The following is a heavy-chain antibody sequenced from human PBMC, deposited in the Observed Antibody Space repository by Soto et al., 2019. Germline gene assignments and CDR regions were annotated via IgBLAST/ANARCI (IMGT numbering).Heavy chain of an antibody. CDR2: IIPIFGTA. Sequence: ASVKVSCKASGGTFSSYAISWVRQAPGQGLEWMGGIIPIFGTANYAQKFQGRVTITADESTSTAYMELSSLRSEDTAVYYCARGFGRYLGYCISTSCPYYYGMDVWGQGTTVTVSS. CDR1: GGTFSSYA. V-gene: IGHV1-69*13. CDR3: ARGFGRYLGYCISTSCPYYYGMDV. D-gene: IGHD2-2*01. J-gene: IGHJ6*02.